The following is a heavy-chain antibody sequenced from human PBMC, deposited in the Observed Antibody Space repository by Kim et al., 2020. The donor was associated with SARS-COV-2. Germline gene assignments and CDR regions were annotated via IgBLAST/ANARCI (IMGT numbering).Heavy chain of an antibody. CDR2: INTNTGNP. Sequence: ASVKVSCKASGYTFTSYAMNWVRQAPGQGLEWMGWINTNTGNPTYAQGFTGWFVFSLDTSVSTAYLQISSLKAEVTAVYYCARSGSASQQWLSYPYYYYGVDVWGQGTTVSVS. J-gene: IGHJ6*02. V-gene: IGHV7-4-1*02. CDR3: ARSGSASQQWLSYPYYYYGVDV. CDR1: GYTFTSYA. D-gene: IGHD6-19*01.